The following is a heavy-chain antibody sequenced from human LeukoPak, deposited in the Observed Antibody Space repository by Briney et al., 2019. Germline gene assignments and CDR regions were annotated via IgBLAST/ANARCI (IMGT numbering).Heavy chain of an antibody. J-gene: IGHJ4*02. V-gene: IGHV4-34*01. CDR2: INHSGST. D-gene: IGHD4-17*01. CDR3: ARGFPTTVTTYRGGYFDY. CDR1: GGSFSGYY. Sequence: SETLSLTCAVYGGSFSGYYWSWIRQPPGKGLEWIGEINHSGSTNYNPSLESRVTISVDTSKNQFSLKLSSVTAADTAVYYCARGFPTTVTTYRGGYFDYWGQGTLVTVSS.